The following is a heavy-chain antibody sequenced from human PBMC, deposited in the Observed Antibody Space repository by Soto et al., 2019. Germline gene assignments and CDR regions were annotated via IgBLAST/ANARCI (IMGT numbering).Heavy chain of an antibody. J-gene: IGHJ4*02. CDR1: GGSISSGGYS. D-gene: IGHD3-10*01. CDR3: ARAVRGATRYFDY. V-gene: IGHV4-30-2*01. CDR2: IYHSGST. Sequence: KASETLSLTCAVSGGSISSGGYSWSWIRQPPGKSLEWIGYIYHSGSTYYNPSLKSRVTISVDRSKNQFSLKLSSVTAADTAVYYCARAVRGATRYFDYWGQGTLVTVSS.